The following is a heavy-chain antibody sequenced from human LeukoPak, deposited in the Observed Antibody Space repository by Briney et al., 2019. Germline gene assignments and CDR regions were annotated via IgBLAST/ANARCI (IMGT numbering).Heavy chain of an antibody. Sequence: ASVKVSCKASGYTFTCYYMHWVGQAPGQGREWMGWINPNSGGTNYAQKFQGRVTMTRDTSISTAYMELSRLRSDDTAVYYCARWGCSGGSCHDVWGQGTTVTVSS. CDR2: INPNSGGT. CDR3: ARWGCSGGSCHDV. V-gene: IGHV1-2*02. CDR1: GYTFTCYY. J-gene: IGHJ6*02. D-gene: IGHD2-15*01.